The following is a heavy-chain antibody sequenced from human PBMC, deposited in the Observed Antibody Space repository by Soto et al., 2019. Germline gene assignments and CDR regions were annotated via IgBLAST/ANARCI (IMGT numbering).Heavy chain of an antibody. J-gene: IGHJ6*02. CDR1: GYTFTSYA. D-gene: IGHD6-6*01. Sequence: ASVKVSCNASGYTFTSYAMHWVRQAPGQRLEWMGWINAGNGNTKYSQKFQGRVTITRDTSASTAYMELSSLRSEDTAVYYCARDRSIAARISSAGGMDVWGQGTTVTVSS. CDR3: ARDRSIAARISSAGGMDV. CDR2: INAGNGNT. V-gene: IGHV1-3*01.